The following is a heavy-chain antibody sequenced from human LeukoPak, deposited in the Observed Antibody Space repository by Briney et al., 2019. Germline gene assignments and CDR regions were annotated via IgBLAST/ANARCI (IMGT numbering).Heavy chain of an antibody. CDR1: GGSISSGDYY. V-gene: IGHV4-30-4*01. Sequence: SETLSLTCTVSGGSISSGDYYWSWIRQPPGKGLEWIGYIYHSGTTYYNPSLKSRVTISVDTSKNQFSLRLSSVTAADTAVYYCARRYYYDSRGYWYYFDYWGQGILVTVSS. CDR2: IYHSGTT. D-gene: IGHD3-22*01. CDR3: ARRYYYDSRGYWYYFDY. J-gene: IGHJ4*02.